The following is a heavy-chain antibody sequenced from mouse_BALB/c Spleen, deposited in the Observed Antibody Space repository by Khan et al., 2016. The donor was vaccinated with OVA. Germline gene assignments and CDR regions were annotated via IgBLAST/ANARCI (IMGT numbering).Heavy chain of an antibody. J-gene: IGHJ2*01. Sequence: EVQLQESGPGLVKPSQSLSLTCTVTGYSITSDYAWNWIRQFPGNKLEWMGYISYSGSTSYNPSLKSRISITRDTSKNQFFLQLNSVTTEDTATDYCARSIMANWGQGTTPTVSS. CDR3: ARSIMAN. CDR1: GYSITSDYA. CDR2: ISYSGST. V-gene: IGHV3-2*02.